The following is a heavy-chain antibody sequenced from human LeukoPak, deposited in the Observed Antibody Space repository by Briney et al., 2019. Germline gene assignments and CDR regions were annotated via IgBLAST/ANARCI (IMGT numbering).Heavy chain of an antibody. CDR2: ISIRSTYA. V-gene: IGHV3-11*05. CDR1: GFTFSDYY. J-gene: IGHJ4*02. D-gene: IGHD3-10*01. Sequence: GRSLRLSCAASGFTFSDYYMSWIRQAPGKGLEWVSYISIRSTYASYADSVKGRFTISRDDAKNSLYMQMKGLRAEDTAVYYCARGRWIIRGVKTHVFSHWGQGALVTVSS. CDR3: ARGRWIIRGVKTHVFSH.